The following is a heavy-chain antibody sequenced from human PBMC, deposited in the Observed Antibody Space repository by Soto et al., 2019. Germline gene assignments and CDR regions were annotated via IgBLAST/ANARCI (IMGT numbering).Heavy chain of an antibody. D-gene: IGHD3-3*01. CDR2: ISYSGST. Sequence: ALSLTCTVSGGSISDGYYWSWIRQHPGKGLEWIGSISYSGSTSYNPSLKSRLTISVDRSKSQFPLNLSSVTAADTAVYYCARRTYDFGSCYSYYYYYYGMDVWGQGTTVTVSS. CDR1: GGSISDGYY. V-gene: IGHV4-31*03. J-gene: IGHJ6*02. CDR3: ARRTYDFGSCYSYYYYYYGMDV.